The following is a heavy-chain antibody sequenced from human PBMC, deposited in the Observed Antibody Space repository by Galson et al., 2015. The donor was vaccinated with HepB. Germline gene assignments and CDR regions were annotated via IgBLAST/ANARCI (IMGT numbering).Heavy chain of an antibody. CDR1: GYTFTSYD. CDR2: MNPNSGNT. V-gene: IGHV1-8*01. J-gene: IGHJ4*02. CDR3: ARSMGSFYYDSSGYYPDDY. Sequence: SVKVSCKASGYTFTSYDINWVRQATGQGLEWMGWMNPNSGNTGYAQKFQGRVTMTRNTSISTAYMELSSLRSEDTAVYYCARSMGSFYYDSSGYYPDDYWGQGTLVSVPS. D-gene: IGHD3-22*01.